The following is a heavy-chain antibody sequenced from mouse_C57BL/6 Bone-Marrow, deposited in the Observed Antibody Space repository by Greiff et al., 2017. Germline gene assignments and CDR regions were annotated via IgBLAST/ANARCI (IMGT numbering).Heavy chain of an antibody. V-gene: IGHV5-4*03. J-gene: IGHJ4*01. CDR2: ISDGGSYT. CDR1: GFTFSSYA. Sequence: EVMLVESGGGLVKPGGSLKLSCAASGFTFSSYAMSWVRQTPEKRLEWVATISDGGSYTYYPDNVKGRFTISRDNAKNNLYLQMSHLKSEDTAMYYCARAEGLRYYAMDYWGQGTSVTVSS. CDR3: ARAEGLRYYAMDY. D-gene: IGHD2-4*01.